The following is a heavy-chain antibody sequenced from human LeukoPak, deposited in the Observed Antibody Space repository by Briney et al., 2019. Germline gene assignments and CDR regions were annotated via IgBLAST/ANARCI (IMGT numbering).Heavy chain of an antibody. CDR1: GYTFTDYG. J-gene: IGHJ4*02. D-gene: IGHD1-26*01. Sequence: ASVKVSCKAFGYTFTDYGITWVRQAPGQGLEWMGWTSSYNGKTNYVQKFQGRVTMTRDTSISTAYMELSRLRSDDTAVYYCARGTSGSYYCLDYWGQGTLVTVSS. CDR3: ARGTSGSYYCLDY. V-gene: IGHV1-18*01. CDR2: TSSYNGKT.